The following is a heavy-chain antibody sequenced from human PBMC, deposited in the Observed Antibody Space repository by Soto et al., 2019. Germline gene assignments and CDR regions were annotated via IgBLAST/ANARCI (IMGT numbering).Heavy chain of an antibody. V-gene: IGHV1-3*01. Sequence: ASVKVSCKASGYTFTSYAMHWVRQARGQRLEWMGGINAGDGNTRYSQKFQGRITITRDTFANTAYMELSSLRSDDTAVYYCARFPSAAGTRNWYFDLWGHGTLVTVSS. CDR2: INAGDGNT. D-gene: IGHD6-13*01. CDR1: GYTFTSYA. CDR3: ARFPSAAGTRNWYFDL. J-gene: IGHJ2*01.